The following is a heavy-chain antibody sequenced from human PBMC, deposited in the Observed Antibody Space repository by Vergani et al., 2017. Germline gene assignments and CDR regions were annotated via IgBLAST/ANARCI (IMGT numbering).Heavy chain of an antibody. CDR3: ARGRHYGSGSYSVRNYYYYYMDV. Sequence: QVQLQESGPGLVKPSETLSLTCTVSGGSISSYYWSWIRQPPGKGLEWIGYIYYCGSTNYNPSLKSRVTISVDTSKNQFSLKLSSVTAADTAVYYCARGRHYGSGSYSVRNYYYYYMDVWGKGTTVTVSS. V-gene: IGHV4-59*01. CDR1: GGSISSYY. D-gene: IGHD3-10*01. CDR2: IYYCGST. J-gene: IGHJ6*03.